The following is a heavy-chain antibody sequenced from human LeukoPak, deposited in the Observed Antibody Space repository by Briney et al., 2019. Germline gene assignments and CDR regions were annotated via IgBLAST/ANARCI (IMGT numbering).Heavy chain of an antibody. D-gene: IGHD6-6*01. V-gene: IGHV3-23*01. CDR3: AKSSGSHQASDY. CDR2: ISGGGGST. Sequence: GGSLRLSCAASGFTFSSYAMSWVRQAPGKGLEWVSAISGGGGSTYYADSVKGRFTISRDNSKNTLYLQMNSLRAEDTAVYYCAKSSGSHQASDYWGQGTLVTVSS. J-gene: IGHJ4*02. CDR1: GFTFSSYA.